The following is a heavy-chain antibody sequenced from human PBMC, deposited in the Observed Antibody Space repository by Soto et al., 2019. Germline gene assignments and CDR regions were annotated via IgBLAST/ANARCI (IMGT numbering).Heavy chain of an antibody. CDR3: ARDSQYSTSWQRFDP. J-gene: IGHJ5*02. D-gene: IGHD6-13*01. CDR2: VNTYNGNP. CDR1: GYTFTNYA. Sequence: QVQLVQSGVEVKKPGASVKVSCKASGYTFTNYAISWVRQAPGRGLEWMGWVNTYNGNPNYAQIFQGRITMTTDTSTGTAYMELRSLKSDDSAVYYCARDSQYSTSWQRFDPWGQGTLVTVSS. V-gene: IGHV1-18*01.